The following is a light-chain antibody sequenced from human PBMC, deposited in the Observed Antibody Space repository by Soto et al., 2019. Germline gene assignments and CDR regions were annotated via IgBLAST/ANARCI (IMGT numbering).Light chain of an antibody. V-gene: IGKV3-15*01. CDR1: QSVSSN. CDR2: GAS. J-gene: IGKJ1*01. Sequence: EIVMTQSPATLSVSPGERATLSCRASQSVSSNLAWYQQKPGQAPRLLIYGASTRATGIPARFSGSGSGTEFTLTISSLPSEDFAVYYWQQYNNWPQTFGHGTKVEIK. CDR3: QQYNNWPQT.